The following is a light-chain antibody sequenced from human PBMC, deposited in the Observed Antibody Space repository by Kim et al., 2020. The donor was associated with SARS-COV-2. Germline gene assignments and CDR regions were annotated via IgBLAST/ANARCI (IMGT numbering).Light chain of an antibody. J-gene: IGLJ3*02. Sequence: RVTISCAGSSSNIGTVYDVHWYQQLPGVAPKLLIYDNNNRPSGVPDRFSGSKSGTSASLAITGLQSEDEADYFCQSYDSSLSGWVFGGGTQLTVL. CDR3: QSYDSSLSGWV. CDR1: SSNIGTVYD. V-gene: IGLV1-40*01. CDR2: DNN.